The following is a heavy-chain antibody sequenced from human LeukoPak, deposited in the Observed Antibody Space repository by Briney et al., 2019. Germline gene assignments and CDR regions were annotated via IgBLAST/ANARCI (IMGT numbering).Heavy chain of an antibody. J-gene: IGHJ6*03. CDR1: GGSISSYY. V-gene: IGHV4-4*09. CDR3: ARHRYDTRKYYSYYYMDV. Sequence: PSETLSLTCTVSGGSISSYYWSWIRQPPGKGLEWIGYIYTSGSTNYNPSLKSRVTISVDPSKNQFSLKLSSVTAADTAVYYCARHRYDTRKYYSYYYMDVWGKGPTVTVSS. D-gene: IGHD3-16*01. CDR2: IYTSGST.